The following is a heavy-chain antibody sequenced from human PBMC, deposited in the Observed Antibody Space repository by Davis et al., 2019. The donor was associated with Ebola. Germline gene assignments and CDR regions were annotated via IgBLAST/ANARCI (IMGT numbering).Heavy chain of an antibody. V-gene: IGHV3-33*08. D-gene: IGHD2-2*01. CDR3: AREAIVVVPAGFDY. Sequence: GESLKISCAASGFTFSGSAMHWVRQAPGKGLQWVAVIWYDGSNKYYADSVKGRFTISRDNSKNTLYLQMNSLRAEDTAVYYCAREAIVVVPAGFDYWGQGTLVTVSS. CDR2: IWYDGSNK. CDR1: GFTFSGSA. J-gene: IGHJ4*02.